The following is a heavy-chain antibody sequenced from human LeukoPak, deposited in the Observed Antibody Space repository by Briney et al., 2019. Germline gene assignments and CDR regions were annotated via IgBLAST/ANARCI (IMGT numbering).Heavy chain of an antibody. J-gene: IGHJ4*02. CDR1: GAPFSGYW. V-gene: IGHV4-34*01. Sequence: PSETLSLTCAVYGAPFSGYWWYWIRQPPGKGLEWIGEINQSRITNNNPSLKSRVSISVDTSKNQFPLKLSSVTAADTAVYYCATTSGHWGQGTLVTVSS. CDR2: INQSRIT. CDR3: ATTSGH.